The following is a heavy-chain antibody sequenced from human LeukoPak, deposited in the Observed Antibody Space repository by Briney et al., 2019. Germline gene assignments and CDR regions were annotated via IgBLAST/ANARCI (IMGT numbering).Heavy chain of an antibody. CDR3: ARALPGAATAHNWFDP. J-gene: IGHJ5*02. CDR1: GGTFSSYA. D-gene: IGHD6-13*01. CDR2: ISGFNGAT. V-gene: IGHV1-18*01. Sequence: ASVKVSCKASGGTFSSYAISWVRQATGQGLEWMGLISGFNGATNYAQKFQGRVTMTIDTSTNTTYMDLRTVTSDDTAIYYCARALPGAATAHNWFDPWGQGTLVTVSS.